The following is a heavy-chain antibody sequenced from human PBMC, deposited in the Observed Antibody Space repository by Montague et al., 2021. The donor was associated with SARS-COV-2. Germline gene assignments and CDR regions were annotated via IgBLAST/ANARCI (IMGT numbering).Heavy chain of an antibody. CDR2: IYTSGST. D-gene: IGHD6-19*01. J-gene: IGHJ6*02. V-gene: IGHV4-4*07. Sequence: SETLSLTCTVSGGSISSYYWSWIRQPAGKGLEWIGHIYTSGSTNYNPSLKSRVTMSVDTSKSQFSLKLSSVTAADTAVYYCARDGSAVAGLPRSYGLDVWGQGTTVTVSS. CDR3: ARDGSAVAGLPRSYGLDV. CDR1: GGSISSYY.